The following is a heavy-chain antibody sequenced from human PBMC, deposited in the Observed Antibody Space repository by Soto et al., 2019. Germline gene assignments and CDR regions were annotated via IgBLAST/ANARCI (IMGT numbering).Heavy chain of an antibody. CDR1: GFTFTSSA. D-gene: IGHD3-9*01. CDR2: IVVGSGNT. J-gene: IGHJ4*02. Sequence: SVKVSCKASGFTFTSSAVQWVRQARGQRLEWIGWIVVGSGNTNYAQKFQERVTITRDMSTSTAYMELSSLRSEDTAVYYCAAQSKYFDWLLFPGYWGQGTLVTVSS. V-gene: IGHV1-58*01. CDR3: AAQSKYFDWLLFPGY.